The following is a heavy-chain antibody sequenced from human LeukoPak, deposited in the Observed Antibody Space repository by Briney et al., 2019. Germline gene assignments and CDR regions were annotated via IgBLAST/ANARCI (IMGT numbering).Heavy chain of an antibody. CDR1: GYTFTGYY. J-gene: IGHJ5*02. V-gene: IGHV1-2*02. Sequence: GASVKVSCKASGYTFTGYYMHWVRQAPGQGLEWMGWINPNSGGTNYAQKFQGRVTMTRDTSISTAYMELSRLRSDDTAVYYCARTVAARSAHNWFDPWGQGTLVTVSS. CDR2: INPNSGGT. CDR3: ARTVAARSAHNWFDP. D-gene: IGHD6-6*01.